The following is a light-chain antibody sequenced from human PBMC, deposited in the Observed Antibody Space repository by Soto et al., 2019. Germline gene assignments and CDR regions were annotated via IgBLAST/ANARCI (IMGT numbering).Light chain of an antibody. Sequence: IQLTQTPSSLSASVVDRVTITCRASQGISSFLAWYQQKPGKAPKLLIYAASSLQSGVTSRFSGSGFGTDFTLAITSLQPEAFATYYCQQVESYPSTFGGGTKVEMK. J-gene: IGKJ4*01. CDR2: AAS. V-gene: IGKV1-9*01. CDR3: QQVESYPST. CDR1: QGISSF.